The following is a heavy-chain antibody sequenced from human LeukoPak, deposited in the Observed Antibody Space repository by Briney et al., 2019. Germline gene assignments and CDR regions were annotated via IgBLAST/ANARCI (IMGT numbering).Heavy chain of an antibody. CDR2: ISYDGSNK. D-gene: IGHD3-10*01. CDR1: GFTFSAYW. J-gene: IGHJ3*02. Sequence: GGSLRLSCAASGFTFSAYWMHWVRQAPGKGLEWVAVISYDGSNKYYADSVKGRFTISRDNSKNTLYLQMNSLRAEDTAVYYCAKDLWFGELPLDAFDIWGQGTMVTVSS. CDR3: AKDLWFGELPLDAFDI. V-gene: IGHV3-30*18.